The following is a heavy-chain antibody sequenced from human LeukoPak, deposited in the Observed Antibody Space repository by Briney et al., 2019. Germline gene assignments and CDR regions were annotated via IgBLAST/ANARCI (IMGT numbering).Heavy chain of an antibody. CDR2: ISGSGGST. CDR1: GFTFSSYG. D-gene: IGHD3-10*01. CDR3: ARALVWFGESPSDY. V-gene: IGHV3-23*01. Sequence: GGTLRLSCAASGFTFSSYGMSWVRQAPGKGLEWVSGISGSGGSTYYADSVKGRLTISRDNSKNTLYLQMNSLRAEDTAVYYCARALVWFGESPSDYWGQGTLVTVSS. J-gene: IGHJ4*02.